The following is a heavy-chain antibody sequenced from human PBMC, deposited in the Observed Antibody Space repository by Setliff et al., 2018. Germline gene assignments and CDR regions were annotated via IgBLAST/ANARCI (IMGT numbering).Heavy chain of an antibody. CDR3: ARRLPYFGMDV. Sequence: GGSLRLSCEASGFTFRTYEMIWVRQAPGKGLERVSKTHTDGITIYSDSVRGRFTISRDSAKNSLHLQMTSLSAEDTAVYYCARRLPYFGMDVWGQGTSVTVSS. V-gene: IGHV3-48*03. CDR2: THTDGITI. J-gene: IGHJ6*02. CDR1: GFTFRTYE. D-gene: IGHD2-15*01.